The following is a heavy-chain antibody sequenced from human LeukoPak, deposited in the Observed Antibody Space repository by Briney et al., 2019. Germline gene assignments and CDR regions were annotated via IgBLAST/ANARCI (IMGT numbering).Heavy chain of an antibody. CDR1: GYTFSSYG. Sequence: ASVKVSCKTSGYTFSSYGVSWVRQAPGQGLEWMGWISGYNGNTNYAQKLQGRVTMTTDTSTSTAYMELRSLRSDDTAVYYCARGSDIVLDGDKFDPWGQGTLVTVSS. CDR3: ARGSDIVLDGDKFDP. CDR2: ISGYNGNT. V-gene: IGHV1-18*01. D-gene: IGHD2-8*02. J-gene: IGHJ5*02.